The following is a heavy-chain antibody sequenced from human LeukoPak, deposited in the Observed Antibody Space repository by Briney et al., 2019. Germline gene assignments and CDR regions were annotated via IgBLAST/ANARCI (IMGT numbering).Heavy chain of an antibody. D-gene: IGHD3-22*01. V-gene: IGHV3-9*03. CDR2: ISWNSGSI. CDR3: AKSASKNYYYGGYFDY. CDR1: GFTFDDYA. Sequence: GRSLRLSCAASGFTFDDYAMHWVRQAPGKGLEWVSGISWNSGSIGYADSVKGRFTISRDNAKKSLYLQMNSLRAEDMALYYCAKSASKNYYYGGYFDYRGQGTLVTVS. J-gene: IGHJ4*02.